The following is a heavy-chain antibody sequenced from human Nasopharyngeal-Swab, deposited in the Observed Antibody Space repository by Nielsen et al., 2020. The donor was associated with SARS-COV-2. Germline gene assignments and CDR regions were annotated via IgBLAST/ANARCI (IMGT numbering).Heavy chain of an antibody. Sequence: GESLKISCAASGFTFSSYWMHWVRQAPGKGLVWVSRINSDGSSTSYADSVKGRFTISRDNAKNTLYLQMNSLRAEDTAVYYCARGRYNWNVNNWFDPWGQGTLVTASS. V-gene: IGHV3-74*01. D-gene: IGHD1-20*01. CDR1: GFTFSSYW. CDR2: INSDGSST. CDR3: ARGRYNWNVNNWFDP. J-gene: IGHJ5*02.